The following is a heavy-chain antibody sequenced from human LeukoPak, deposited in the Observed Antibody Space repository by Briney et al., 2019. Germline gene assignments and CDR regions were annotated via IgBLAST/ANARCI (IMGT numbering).Heavy chain of an antibody. CDR1: GFIFSSYS. J-gene: IGHJ4*02. CDR2: ISTGSSTI. Sequence: GGSLRLSCAASGFIFSSYSMNWVRQAPGKGLEWVSYISTGSSTIYYADSVKGRFTISRDNAKNSLFLQMNSQRAEDTVMYYCAREYEYPDYWGQGTLVTVSS. CDR3: AREYEYPDY. D-gene: IGHD6-6*01. V-gene: IGHV3-48*01.